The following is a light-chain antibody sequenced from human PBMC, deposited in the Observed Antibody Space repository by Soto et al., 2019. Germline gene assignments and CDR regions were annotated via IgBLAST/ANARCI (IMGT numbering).Light chain of an antibody. J-gene: IGLJ2*01. CDR3: SSYTSSSTSVV. CDR2: DVS. Sequence: QSALTQPDSVSGSPGQSITISCTGTSSDVGGYNYVSWYQQHPGKAPKLMIYDVSNRPSGVSNRFSGSKSGNTASLTISGLQAEDEAVYYCSSYTSSSTSVVFGGGTKLTVL. V-gene: IGLV2-14*01. CDR1: SSDVGGYNY.